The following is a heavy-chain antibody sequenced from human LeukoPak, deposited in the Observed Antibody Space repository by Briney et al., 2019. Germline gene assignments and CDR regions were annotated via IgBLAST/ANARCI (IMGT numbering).Heavy chain of an antibody. D-gene: IGHD3-10*01. V-gene: IGHV1-2*02. CDR3: AREGFRDGSQIINYFDY. J-gene: IGHJ4*02. CDR2: INPDSGGT. Sequence: ASVKVSCKASGYTFTGYYMHWVRQAPGHGLEWMGWINPDSGGTNYAQKFQGRVTMTRDTSINTAYMELSRLRSDDTAVYYCAREGFRDGSQIINYFDYWGQGTLVTVSS. CDR1: GYTFTGYY.